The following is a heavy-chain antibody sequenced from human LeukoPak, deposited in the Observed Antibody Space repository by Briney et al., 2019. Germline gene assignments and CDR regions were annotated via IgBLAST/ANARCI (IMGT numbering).Heavy chain of an antibody. CDR1: GDSVATNSFS. J-gene: IGHJ4*02. V-gene: IGHV6-1*01. Sequence: SQTLSLTCVISGDSVATNSFSWNWIRQSPSRGLEWLGRTYYRSKWYSDYALSVHSRITLNADISNNQFSLHMNSVTPEDTAVYYCARGRQIEDIFFDFWGQGTLVTVSS. D-gene: IGHD2-21*01. CDR2: TYYRSKWYS. CDR3: ARGRQIEDIFFDF.